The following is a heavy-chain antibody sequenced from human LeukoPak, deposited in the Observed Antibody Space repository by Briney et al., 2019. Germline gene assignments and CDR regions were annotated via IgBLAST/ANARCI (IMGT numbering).Heavy chain of an antibody. CDR3: ARAVGAYYYYYGMDV. J-gene: IGHJ6*02. V-gene: IGHV1-2*02. D-gene: IGHD1-26*01. CDR1: GYTFTGYY. CDR2: NNPNSGGT. Sequence: ASVKVSCKASGYTFTGYYMHWVRQAPGQGLEWMGWNNPNSGGTNYAQKFQGRVTMTRNTSISTAYMELSSLRSEDTAVYYCARAVGAYYYYYGMDVWGQGTTVTVSS.